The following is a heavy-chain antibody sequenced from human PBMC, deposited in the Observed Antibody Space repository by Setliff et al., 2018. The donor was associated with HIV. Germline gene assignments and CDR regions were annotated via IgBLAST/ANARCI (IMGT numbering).Heavy chain of an antibody. D-gene: IGHD5-12*01. Sequence: VASVKVSCKASGYTFTDFYIHWVRQAPGQGLEWIGRINPRSGVADYLKKFQGRVTMTTDTSTNTAHMELIRPRFDDTAVYYCARAHFLVAMTRNWFDPWGQGTLVTVFS. CDR1: GYTFTDFY. J-gene: IGHJ5*02. CDR2: INPRSGVA. V-gene: IGHV1-2*06. CDR3: ARAHFLVAMTRNWFDP.